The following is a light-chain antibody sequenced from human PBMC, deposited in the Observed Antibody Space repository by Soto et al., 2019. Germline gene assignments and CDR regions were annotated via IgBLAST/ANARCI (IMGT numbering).Light chain of an antibody. CDR1: QSVSSGY. Sequence: EIVLTQSPGTLSLSPGERATLSCRASQSVSSGYLGWYQQKPGQAPRLLIYGASSRATGIPDRFSGSGSGTDFTLTIRRLEPEDFAVYYCQQYGSSPYTFGQGTKLEIK. CDR2: GAS. V-gene: IGKV3-20*01. J-gene: IGKJ2*01. CDR3: QQYGSSPYT.